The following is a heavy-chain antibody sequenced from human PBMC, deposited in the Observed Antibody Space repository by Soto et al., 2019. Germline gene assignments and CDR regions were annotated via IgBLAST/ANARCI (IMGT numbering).Heavy chain of an antibody. Sequence: EVQLVESGGGLVQPGGSLRLSCAASGFTLSSFWIHWFRQAPGKGLVWVSRINSDGTNTRYADSVRGRFTISRDNAKNTLYLQMNSLRAEDTAVYYCARDLVAKDAFDIWGQGTRVTISS. CDR1: GFTLSSFW. D-gene: IGHD5-12*01. CDR3: ARDLVAKDAFDI. CDR2: INSDGTNT. V-gene: IGHV3-74*01. J-gene: IGHJ3*02.